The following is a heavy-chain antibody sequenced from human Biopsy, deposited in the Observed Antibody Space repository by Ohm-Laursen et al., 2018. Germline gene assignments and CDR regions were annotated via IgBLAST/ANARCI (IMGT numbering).Heavy chain of an antibody. D-gene: IGHD3-10*01. Sequence: SLRLSCTAAGFIFSTYVMHWVRQAPGKGLEWVALISYDGSNIHYAVSVRGRFTISRDNSKNTLYLQMNSLRAEDTAIYSCAGNYGDYYFDFWGRGTLVTVSS. CDR1: GFIFSTYV. CDR3: AGNYGDYYFDF. V-gene: IGHV3-30*03. J-gene: IGHJ4*02. CDR2: ISYDGSNI.